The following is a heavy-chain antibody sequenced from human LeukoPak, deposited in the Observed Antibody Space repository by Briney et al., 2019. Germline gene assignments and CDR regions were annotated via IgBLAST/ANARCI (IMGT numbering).Heavy chain of an antibody. D-gene: IGHD2-21*01. CDR2: FDPEDGET. J-gene: IGHJ4*02. CDR3: ATRSGIPYYFDY. V-gene: IGHV1-24*01. CDR1: GYTLTELS. Sequence: ASVKVSCKVSGYTLTELSMHWVRQAPGKGLERMGGFDPEDGETIYAQKFQGRVTMTEDTSTDTAYMELSSLRSEDTAVYYCATRSGIPYYFDYWGQGTLVTVSS.